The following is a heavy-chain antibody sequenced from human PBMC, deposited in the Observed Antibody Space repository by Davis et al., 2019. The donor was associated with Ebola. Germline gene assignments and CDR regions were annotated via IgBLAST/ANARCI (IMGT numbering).Heavy chain of an antibody. CDR1: EFTFSGYA. J-gene: IGHJ1*01. CDR2: ISYDGSNK. V-gene: IGHV3-30*03. CDR3: ARDLYSEASEYAEYFQH. Sequence: GGSLRLSCAASEFTFSGYAMSWVRQAPGKGLEWVAVISYDGSNKYYADSVKGRFTISRDNSKNTLYLQMNSLRAEDTAVYYCARDLYSEASEYAEYFQHWGQGTLVTVSS. D-gene: IGHD6-13*01.